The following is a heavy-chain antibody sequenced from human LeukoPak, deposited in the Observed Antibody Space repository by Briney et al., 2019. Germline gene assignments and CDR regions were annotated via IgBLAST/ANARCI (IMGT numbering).Heavy chain of an antibody. CDR1: GYTFTGYY. CDR3: ERRPERWPQNHRTLDN. Sequence: GVSVKVSCKASGYTFTGYYMHWVRQAPGQGLEWMGWISAYNGNTNYAQKLQGRVTMTTDTSTSTAYMELRSLRLEDTAVYYCERRPERWPQNHRTLDNWGQGTLVTVSS. D-gene: IGHD5-24*01. J-gene: IGHJ4*02. CDR2: ISAYNGNT. V-gene: IGHV1-18*04.